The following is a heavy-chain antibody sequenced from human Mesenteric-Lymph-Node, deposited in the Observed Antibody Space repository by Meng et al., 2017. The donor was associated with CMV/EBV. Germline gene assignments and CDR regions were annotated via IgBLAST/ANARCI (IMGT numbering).Heavy chain of an antibody. Sequence: ASVKVSCKASGYTFTTYYMHWVRQAPGQGLEWMGIINPSGGDTSHAQKFQGRVTMTRNTSISTAYMELSSLRSEDTAVYYCARGPQDSSSSAYYFDYWGQGTLVTVSS. J-gene: IGHJ4*02. CDR1: GYTFTTYY. D-gene: IGHD6-6*01. CDR2: INPSGGDT. CDR3: ARGPQDSSSSAYYFDY. V-gene: IGHV1-46*01.